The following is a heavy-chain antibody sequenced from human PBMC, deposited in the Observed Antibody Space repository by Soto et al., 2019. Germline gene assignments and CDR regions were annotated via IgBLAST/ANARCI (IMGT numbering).Heavy chain of an antibody. V-gene: IGHV3-33*01. CDR3: ARDDASSGNGMDV. J-gene: IGHJ6*02. CDR1: GFTFSNYG. D-gene: IGHD3-10*01. CDR2: ILNDGSNR. Sequence: QVQLVESGGGVVQPGRSLRLSCAASGFTFSNYGMHWVRQAPGKGLEWVAVILNDGSNRYHADSVKDRFTISRDNSKNRLYLQMNILRVEDTAVYYGARDDASSGNGMDVWGQGTTVNVS.